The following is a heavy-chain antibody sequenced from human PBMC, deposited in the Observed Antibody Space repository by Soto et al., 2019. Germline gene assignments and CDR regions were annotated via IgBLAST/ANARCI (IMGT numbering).Heavy chain of an antibody. V-gene: IGHV3-30*18. CDR2: ISYDGSNK. CDR1: GFTFSSYG. Sequence: GGSLRLSCAASGFTFSSYGMHWVRQAPGKGLEWVAVISYDGSNKYYADSVKGQFTISRDNSKNTLYLQMNSLRAEDTAVYYYAKYVDIVATMDYWGQGTLVTVSS. CDR3: AKYVDIVATMDY. D-gene: IGHD5-12*01. J-gene: IGHJ4*02.